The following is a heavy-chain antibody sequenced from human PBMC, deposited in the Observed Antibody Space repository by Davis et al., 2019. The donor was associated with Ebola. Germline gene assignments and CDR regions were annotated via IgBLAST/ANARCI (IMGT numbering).Heavy chain of an antibody. CDR2: ISYGGRT. J-gene: IGHJ2*01. V-gene: IGHV4-34*01. Sequence: MPSETLSLTCAVYGGSSSGYFWTWIRQPPGKGLEWIGEISYGGRTKYNPSLKSRVTISVDTSKNQFSLKLSSVTAADTAVYYCASLGDIVVVVAATHNWYFDLWGRGTLVSVSS. CDR3: ASLGDIVVVVAATHNWYFDL. CDR1: GGSSSGYF. D-gene: IGHD2-15*01.